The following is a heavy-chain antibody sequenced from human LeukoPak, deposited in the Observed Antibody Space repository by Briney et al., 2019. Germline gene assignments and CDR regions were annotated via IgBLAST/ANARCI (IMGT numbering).Heavy chain of an antibody. V-gene: IGHV3-7*05. CDR1: GFTFSGYW. CDR3: ARDHGWASDY. J-gene: IGHJ4*02. CDR2: IKEDGSKK. Sequence: GGSLRLSCAASGFTFSGYWMSWVRQAPGKGLEWVAKIKEDGSKKYYVDSVKGRFTISRDNAKNSPYLQMNSLRAEDTALYYGARDHGWASDYWGEGTLVTVSS. D-gene: IGHD1-26*01.